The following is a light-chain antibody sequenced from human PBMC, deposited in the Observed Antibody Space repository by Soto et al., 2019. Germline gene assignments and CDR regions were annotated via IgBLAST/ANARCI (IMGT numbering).Light chain of an antibody. Sequence: QSVLTQPPSASGSPGQSVTISCAGTSSDMGSYDHVSWYQQHPGKAPKLMIYDVTKRPSGVPDRFSGSKSGNAASLTVSGLQTEDEADYYCSSFAGSNNVVFGGGTKLTVL. CDR2: DVT. V-gene: IGLV2-8*01. J-gene: IGLJ3*02. CDR1: SSDMGSYDH. CDR3: SSFAGSNNVV.